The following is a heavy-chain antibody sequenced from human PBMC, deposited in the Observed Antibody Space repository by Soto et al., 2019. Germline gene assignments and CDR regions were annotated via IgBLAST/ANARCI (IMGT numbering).Heavy chain of an antibody. CDR3: ARPRYDGSGTPFDH. CDR1: GFTFSSYW. CDR2: INGDGSTT. D-gene: IGHD3-22*01. Sequence: EVQLVESGGALVQPGGSLRLSCAASGFTFSSYWTHWVRQAPGKGLLWVSRINGDGSTTTYADSVKSRFLISRDNAKNMLYLQMNSLTAEDTAVYYCARPRYDGSGTPFDHWGQGTLVTVSS. V-gene: IGHV3-74*01. J-gene: IGHJ4*02.